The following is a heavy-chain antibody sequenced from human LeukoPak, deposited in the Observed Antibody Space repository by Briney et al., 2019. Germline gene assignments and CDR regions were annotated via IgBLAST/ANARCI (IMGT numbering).Heavy chain of an antibody. D-gene: IGHD3-22*01. Sequence: PSQTLSLTCTVSGGSISSGSYYWSWIRQPAGKGLEWSGRIYTSGSTNYNPSLKSRVTISVDTSKNQFSLKLSSVTAADTAVYYCARDDSVVVMASDAFDIWGQGTMVTVSS. J-gene: IGHJ3*02. CDR3: ARDDSVVVMASDAFDI. CDR2: IYTSGST. CDR1: GGSISSGSYY. V-gene: IGHV4-61*02.